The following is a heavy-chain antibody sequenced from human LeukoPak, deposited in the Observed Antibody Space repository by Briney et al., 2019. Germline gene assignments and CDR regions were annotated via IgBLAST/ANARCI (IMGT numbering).Heavy chain of an antibody. CDR3: AKDSERFWDSRGWFDP. D-gene: IGHD3-10*01. J-gene: IGHJ5*02. CDR1: GFTFSSYA. CDR2: ISGSGGST. V-gene: IGHV3-23*01. Sequence: GGSLRLSCAASGFTFSSYAMSWVRQAPGKGLEWVSAISGSGGSTYYADSVKGRFTISRDNSKNTLYLQMNSLRAEDTAVYYCAKDSERFWDSRGWFDPWGQGTLVTVSS.